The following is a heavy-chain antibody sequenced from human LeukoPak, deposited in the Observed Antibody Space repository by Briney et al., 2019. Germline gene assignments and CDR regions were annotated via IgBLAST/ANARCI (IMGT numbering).Heavy chain of an antibody. Sequence: GGSLRLSCAASGFIFTNYAIHWVRQAPGKGLEWVALVSHAGTTDSYADSVRGRFTISRDNAKNSLYLQMNSLRAEDTAVYYCARPLNYGFDYWGQGTLVTVSS. D-gene: IGHD4-17*01. CDR1: GFIFTNYA. V-gene: IGHV3-30*04. CDR2: VSHAGTTD. J-gene: IGHJ4*02. CDR3: ARPLNYGFDY.